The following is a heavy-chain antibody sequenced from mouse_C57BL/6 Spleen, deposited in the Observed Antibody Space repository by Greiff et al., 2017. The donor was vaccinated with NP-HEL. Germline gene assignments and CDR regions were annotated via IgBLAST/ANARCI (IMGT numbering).Heavy chain of an antibody. Sequence: EVKLVESGPGLVKPSQSLSLTCSVTGYSITSGYYCNWIRQFPGNKLEWMGYISYDGSNNYNPSIKNRSSITRDTSKNPFFLKLNSVTTEDTATYYCARGYDGPWFAYWGQGTLVTVSA. J-gene: IGHJ3*01. V-gene: IGHV3-6*01. CDR3: ARGYDGPWFAY. CDR1: GYSITSGYY. D-gene: IGHD2-3*01. CDR2: ISYDGSN.